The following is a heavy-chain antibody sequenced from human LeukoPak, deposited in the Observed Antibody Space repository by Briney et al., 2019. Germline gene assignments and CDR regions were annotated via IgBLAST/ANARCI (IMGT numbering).Heavy chain of an antibody. CDR1: GFTFGDYA. D-gene: IGHD6-13*01. J-gene: IGHJ6*03. V-gene: IGHV3-43*02. CDR2: ISGGGGSK. Sequence: GGSLRLSCAASGFTFGDYAMHWVRQAPGKGLEWVSVISGGGGSKYYADSVKGRFAISRDNSKNSLYLQMNSLRTEDTALYYCAKEGVAAAVHYYYDMDVWGKGTTVTVSS. CDR3: AKEGVAAAVHYYYDMDV.